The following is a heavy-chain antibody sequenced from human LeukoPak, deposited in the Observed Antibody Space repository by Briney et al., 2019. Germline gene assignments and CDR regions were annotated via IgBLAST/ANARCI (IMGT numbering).Heavy chain of an antibody. V-gene: IGHV1-69*13. CDR2: IIPIFGTA. J-gene: IGHJ6*04. CDR1: GGTFSSYA. Sequence: ASVKVSCKASGGTFSSYAISWVRQAPGQGLEWMGGIIPIFGTANYAQKFQGRVTITADESTSTAYMELSSLRSEDTAVYYCARDDCSGGRCYSDFYGMDVWGKGTTVTVSS. D-gene: IGHD2-15*01. CDR3: ARDDCSGGRCYSDFYGMDV.